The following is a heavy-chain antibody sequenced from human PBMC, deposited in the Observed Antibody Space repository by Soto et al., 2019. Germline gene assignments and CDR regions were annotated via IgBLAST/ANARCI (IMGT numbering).Heavy chain of an antibody. V-gene: IGHV1-2*02. Sequence: QVQLVQSGADVKTPGASVRVSCKASGYTFTGYYVHWVREATGQGLEWMGWINPETGGTSYAQKFQGRVTLSRHTSINTAYLELSRLRFDDAAVYFCARERYQVISDGMDVWGQGTTVTVSS. CDR2: INPETGGT. J-gene: IGHJ6*02. D-gene: IGHD2-2*01. CDR3: ARERYQVISDGMDV. CDR1: GYTFTGYY.